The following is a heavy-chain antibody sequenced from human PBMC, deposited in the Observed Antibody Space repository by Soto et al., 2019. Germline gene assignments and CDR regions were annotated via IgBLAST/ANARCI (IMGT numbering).Heavy chain of an antibody. Sequence: QVQLVQSGAEVKEPGASVRVSCKASGYTFTSHTLHWARQAPGQGHEGMGWIIVSNGSPRYAPQFQGRVTFGRDTSATTAYMELSSLTSDYTAVYYCAREPEDGVPGDYWGQGTLVVVSS. V-gene: IGHV1-3*01. J-gene: IGHJ4*02. D-gene: IGHD3-3*01. CDR3: AREPEDGVPGDY. CDR1: GYTFTSHT. CDR2: IIVSNGSP.